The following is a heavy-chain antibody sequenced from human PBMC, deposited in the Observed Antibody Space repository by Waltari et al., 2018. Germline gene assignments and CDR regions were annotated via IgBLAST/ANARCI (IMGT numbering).Heavy chain of an antibody. CDR1: GYTFTDYY. J-gene: IGHJ5*02. D-gene: IGHD2-15*01. Sequence: EVQLLQSGAEVKKPGATVKISCKSSGYTFTDYYIHWVKQTPVKGLEWMGRVGPKDGETISAEKFQDRVTISADTSTDTVYMIMNGLRFDDTALYFCSRSGSDDWFDPWGRGTPVTVVS. V-gene: IGHV1-69-2*01. CDR3: SRSGSDDWFDP. CDR2: VGPKDGET.